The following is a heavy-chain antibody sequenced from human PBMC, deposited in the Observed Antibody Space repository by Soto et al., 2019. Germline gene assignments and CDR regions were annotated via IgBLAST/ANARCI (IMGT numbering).Heavy chain of an antibody. CDR3: ASTTGTYALEI. V-gene: IGHV1-3*01. CDR2: INADDDGT. J-gene: IGHJ4*02. CDR1: GYSYISYA. D-gene: IGHD1-1*01. Sequence: ASVKVSCKASGYSYISYATHWVRQAPGQGLEWMGWINADDDGTKYSQKFQGRITITRDTHASTIYLELSSLTSEDTAIYYCASTTGTYALEIWGQGTPVTVSS.